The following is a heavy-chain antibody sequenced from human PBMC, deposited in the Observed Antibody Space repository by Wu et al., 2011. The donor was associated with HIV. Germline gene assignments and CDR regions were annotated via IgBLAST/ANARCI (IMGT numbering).Heavy chain of an antibody. Sequence: QVQLVQSGAEVKKAGSSVKVSCKASGGTFSSYAISWVRQAPGQGLEWMGRIIPIFRTANYAQRFQGRVTITADTSTSTVSMELSSLRSEDTAVNYCARQQGAFDIWGQGTMVTVSS. J-gene: IGHJ3*02. CDR1: GGTFSSYA. CDR2: IIPIFRTA. CDR3: ARQQGAFDI. V-gene: IGHV1-69*14.